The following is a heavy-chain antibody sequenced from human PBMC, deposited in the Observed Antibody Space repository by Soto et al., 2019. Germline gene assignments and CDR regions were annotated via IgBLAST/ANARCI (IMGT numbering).Heavy chain of an antibody. CDR3: AGRGSGSYYDD. J-gene: IGHJ4*02. D-gene: IGHD1-26*01. Sequence: EVQLLESGGGLVQPGGSLRLSCAASGFTFSSYAMRWVRQAPVKGLEWVSAISGSGDSTYYADSVKGRFTISRDNSKNTLYLQMNSLGAEETDVYYCAGRGSGSYYDDWGQGTLVTVSS. CDR1: GFTFSSYA. V-gene: IGHV3-23*01. CDR2: ISGSGDST.